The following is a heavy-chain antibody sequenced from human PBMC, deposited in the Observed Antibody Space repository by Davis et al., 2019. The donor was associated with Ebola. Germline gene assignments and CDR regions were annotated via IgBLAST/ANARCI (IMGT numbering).Heavy chain of an antibody. D-gene: IGHD6-19*01. J-gene: IGHJ4*02. CDR1: GFTFNNYG. V-gene: IGHV3-30*18. CDR3: AKSPSGWYDY. CDR2: ISYDGSHK. Sequence: GESLKISCAASGFTFNNYGIHWVRQSPGKGLEWVAVISYDGSHKYYADSVKGRLTISRDNSRQTVYLQMSSLRADDTAVYYCAKSPSGWYDYWGQGTRVTVSS.